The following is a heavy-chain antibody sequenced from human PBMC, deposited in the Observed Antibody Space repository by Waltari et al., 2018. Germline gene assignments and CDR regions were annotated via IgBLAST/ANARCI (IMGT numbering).Heavy chain of an antibody. V-gene: IGHV1-2*06. D-gene: IGHD3-9*01. CDR1: GYPFPGHY. J-gene: IGHJ4*02. CDR3: ATVPYYDILTAPDY. Sequence: QVQLVQSGAEVKKPGASVKVSCKASGYPFPGHYLHGVRQDPGQGLEWMGRINPNSGGTNYAQKFQGRVTMTRDTSISTAYMELSRLRSDDTAVYYCATVPYYDILTAPDYWGQGTLVTVSS. CDR2: INPNSGGT.